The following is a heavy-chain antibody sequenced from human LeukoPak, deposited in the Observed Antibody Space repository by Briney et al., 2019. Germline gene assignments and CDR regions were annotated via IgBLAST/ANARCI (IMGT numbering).Heavy chain of an antibody. V-gene: IGHV3-30*02. CDR1: GFTVTSYG. Sequence: SGGSLRLSCAASGFTVTSYGMHWVRQAPGKGLEWVTFIRHDGSNKYYTDSVKGRFTISRDNSKNTLYLQMNSLRAEDTAVYYCAKDDSYSGSYGDYWGQGTLVTVSS. CDR3: AKDDSYSGSYGDY. D-gene: IGHD1-26*01. J-gene: IGHJ4*02. CDR2: IRHDGSNK.